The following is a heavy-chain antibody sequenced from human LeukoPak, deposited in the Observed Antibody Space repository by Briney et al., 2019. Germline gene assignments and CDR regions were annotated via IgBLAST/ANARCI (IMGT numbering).Heavy chain of an antibody. Sequence: SETLSLTCTVSGGSISSSYYSWDWIRQPPGKGLEWIGSIYYSGSTHYNPSLKSRVTISIDTSKNQFSQKLSSVTAADTAVYYCARGPPRRAAAGTPFDYWGQGTLVTVSS. CDR1: GGSISSSYYS. V-gene: IGHV4-39*07. CDR3: ARGPPRRAAAGTPFDY. D-gene: IGHD6-13*01. CDR2: IYYSGST. J-gene: IGHJ4*02.